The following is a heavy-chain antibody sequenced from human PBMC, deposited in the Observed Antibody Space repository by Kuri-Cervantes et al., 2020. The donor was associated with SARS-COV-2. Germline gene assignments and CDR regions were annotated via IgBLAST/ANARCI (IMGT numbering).Heavy chain of an antibody. V-gene: IGHV4-39*01. CDR3: ARQMMSSITIFGVVITRNWFDP. CDR1: GGSISSSSYY. D-gene: IGHD3-3*01. Sequence: GSLRLSCTVSGGSISSSSYYWGWIRQPPGKGLEWIGSIYYSGSTYYNPSLKSRVTISVDTSKNQFSLKLSSVTAADTAVYYCARQMMSSITIFGVVITRNWFDPWGQGTLVTGYS. J-gene: IGHJ5*02. CDR2: IYYSGST.